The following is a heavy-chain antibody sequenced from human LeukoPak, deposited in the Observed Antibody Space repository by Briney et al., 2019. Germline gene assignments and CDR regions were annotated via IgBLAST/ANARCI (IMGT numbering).Heavy chain of an antibody. CDR3: VREAGYCAPVCVKTNWFDP. V-gene: IGHV3-23*01. Sequence: GGPLRLSCAASGFPFSSHCTGWVRQPPGKGLEWVAAMSNGKTYYADSVRGRFAISRDDSTNTVYLHMNSLRDEDTALYHCVREAGYCAPVCVKTNWFDPWGQGNLVTVSS. J-gene: IGHJ5*02. D-gene: IGHD2-15*01. CDR2: MSNGKT. CDR1: GFPFSSHC.